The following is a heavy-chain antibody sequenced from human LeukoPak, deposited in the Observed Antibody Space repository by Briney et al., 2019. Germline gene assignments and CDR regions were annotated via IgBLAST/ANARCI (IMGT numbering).Heavy chain of an antibody. Sequence: ASVKVSCTASGYTFTGYYLHWVRQAPGQGLEWMGWIHPNSGGTNYAQKFQGRVTITRDTSINTAYMELSSLRSDDTAVYYCARLAAVPGWGQGTLVTVSS. CDR1: GYTFTGYY. J-gene: IGHJ1*01. CDR2: IHPNSGGT. V-gene: IGHV1-2*02. CDR3: ARLAAVPG. D-gene: IGHD6-19*01.